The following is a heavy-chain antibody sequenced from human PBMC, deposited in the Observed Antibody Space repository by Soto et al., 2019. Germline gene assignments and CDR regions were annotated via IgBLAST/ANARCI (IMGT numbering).Heavy chain of an antibody. CDR2: INHSGST. V-gene: IGHV4-34*01. CDR3: ARGRLDYDSSGYFPNYYYYGMDV. CDR1: GGSFSGYY. J-gene: IGHJ6*02. Sequence: QVQLQQWGAGLLKPSETLSLTCAVYGGSFSGYYWSWIRQPPGKGLEWIGEINHSGSTNYNPSLKSRVTILVDTSKNQFSLKLSSVTAADTAVYYCARGRLDYDSSGYFPNYYYYGMDVWGQGTTVTVSS. D-gene: IGHD3-22*01.